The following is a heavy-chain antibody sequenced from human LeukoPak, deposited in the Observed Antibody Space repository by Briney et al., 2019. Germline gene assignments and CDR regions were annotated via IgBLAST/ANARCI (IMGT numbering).Heavy chain of an antibody. CDR3: ARAQGSGSSAFDY. V-gene: IGHV3-21*01. Sequence: GGSLRLSCAASGFTFSSYNMNWVRQAPGKGLEWVSSITSSGSYIYYADSVKGRFTISRDNAKNSLYLQMNSLRAEDTAVYYCARAQGSGSSAFDYWGQGALVTVSS. D-gene: IGHD1-26*01. CDR2: ITSSGSYI. CDR1: GFTFSSYN. J-gene: IGHJ4*02.